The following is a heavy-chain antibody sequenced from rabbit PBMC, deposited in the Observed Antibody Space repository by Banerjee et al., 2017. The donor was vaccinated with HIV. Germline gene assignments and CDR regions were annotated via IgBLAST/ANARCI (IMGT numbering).Heavy chain of an antibody. Sequence: QEQLVESGGGLVQPEGSLTLTCTASGFSFSSNYYMCWVRQAPGKGLEWIGCIYTGSGSTDYASWAKGRFTISKTSSTTVTLQMTSLTAADTATYFCARGRYYTDGGPGGAYGYYFNLWGPGTLVTVS. D-gene: IGHD6-1*01. CDR1: GFSFSSNYY. CDR3: ARGRYYTDGGPGGAYGYYFNL. V-gene: IGHV1S45*01. CDR2: IYTGSGST. J-gene: IGHJ4*01.